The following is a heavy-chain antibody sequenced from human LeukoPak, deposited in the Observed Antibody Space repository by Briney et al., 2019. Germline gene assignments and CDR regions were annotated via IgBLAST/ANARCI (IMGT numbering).Heavy chain of an antibody. Sequence: SETLSLTCTVSGCTISSHYWSWIRQPPGKGLEWIGYIYYSGSTNYSPALKSRVSISVDTSKNQFSLKLSSVSAADTGVYYCARLSGGSSWYLGDPWGQGTLVTVSS. V-gene: IGHV4-59*08. CDR2: IYYSGST. CDR1: GCTISSHY. CDR3: ARLSGGSSWYLGDP. J-gene: IGHJ5*02. D-gene: IGHD6-13*01.